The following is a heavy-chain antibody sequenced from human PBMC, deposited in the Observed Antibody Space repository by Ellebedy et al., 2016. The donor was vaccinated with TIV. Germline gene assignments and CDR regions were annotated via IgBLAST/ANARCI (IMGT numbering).Heavy chain of an antibody. CDR3: ARDHLGTAIPYDY. CDR1: GFTVSSNF. Sequence: PGGSLRLSCAASGFTVSSNFMTWVRQPPGKGLEWVSSISSSSSYIYYADSVKGRFTISRDNAKNSLYLQMNSLRAEDTAVYYCARDHLGTAIPYDYWGQGTLVTVSS. D-gene: IGHD2-21*02. J-gene: IGHJ4*02. CDR2: ISSSSSYI. V-gene: IGHV3-21*01.